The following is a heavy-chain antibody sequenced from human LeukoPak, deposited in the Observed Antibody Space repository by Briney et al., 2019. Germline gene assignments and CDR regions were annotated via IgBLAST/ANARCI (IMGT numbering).Heavy chain of an antibody. CDR2: IYTSGST. CDR1: GGSISSYY. Sequence: PSETLSLTCTVSGGSISSYYWSWIRQPPGKGLEWIGRIYTSGSTNYNPSLKSRVTISVDTSKNQFSLKLSSVTAADTAVYYCVRGTVLDDAFDIWGQGTMVTVSS. V-gene: IGHV4-4*08. CDR3: VRGTVLDDAFDI. J-gene: IGHJ3*02. D-gene: IGHD4-17*01.